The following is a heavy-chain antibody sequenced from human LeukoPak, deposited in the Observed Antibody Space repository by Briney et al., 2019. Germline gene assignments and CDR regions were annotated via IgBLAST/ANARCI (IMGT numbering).Heavy chain of an antibody. V-gene: IGHV4-34*01. CDR2: INHSGST. D-gene: IGHD3-22*01. CDR1: GGSFSGYY. J-gene: IGHJ4*02. CDR3: ARRRYYYDSSGYQY. Sequence: PSETLSLTCAVYGGSFSGYYWSWIRQPPRKGLEWIGEINHSGSTNYNPSLKSRVTISVDTSKNQFSLKLSSVTAADTAVYYCARRRYYYDSSGYQYWGQGTLVTVSS.